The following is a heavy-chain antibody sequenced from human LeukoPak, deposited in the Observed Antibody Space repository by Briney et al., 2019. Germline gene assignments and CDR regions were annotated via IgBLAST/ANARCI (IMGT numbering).Heavy chain of an antibody. CDR3: ARQIRYCSGGSCYLHFDY. J-gene: IGHJ4*02. Sequence: SETLSLTCTVSGGSISSSSYYWGWIRQPPGMGLEWIGSIYYGGNTYYNPSLRSRVTISVDTSKNQFSLKLSSLTAADTAVYYCARQIRYCSGGSCYLHFDYWGQGTLVTVSS. D-gene: IGHD2-15*01. CDR1: GGSISSSSYY. CDR2: IYYGGNT. V-gene: IGHV4-39*01.